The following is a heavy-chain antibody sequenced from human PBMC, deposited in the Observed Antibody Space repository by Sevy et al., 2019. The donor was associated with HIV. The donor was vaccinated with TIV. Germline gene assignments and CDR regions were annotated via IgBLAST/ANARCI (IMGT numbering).Heavy chain of an antibody. Sequence: GGSLRLSCAASGFTFSSYPMHWVRQAPGKGLEWVSFISFDGTDKYYADSVKDRFTITRDNSKNTLFLQMNSLRAENTAFYYCVRETTMLPRGAFDFWGQGTMVTVSS. D-gene: IGHD3-10*01. J-gene: IGHJ3*01. CDR2: ISFDGTDK. CDR3: VRETTMLPRGAFDF. CDR1: GFTFSSYP. V-gene: IGHV3-30-3*01.